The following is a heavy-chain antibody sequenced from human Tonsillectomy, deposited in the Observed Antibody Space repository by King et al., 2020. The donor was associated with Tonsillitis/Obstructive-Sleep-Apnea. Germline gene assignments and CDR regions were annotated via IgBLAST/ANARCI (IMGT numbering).Heavy chain of an antibody. Sequence: VQLVESGAEVKKPGASVTVSCKASGYTFTGYYMHWVRQAPGQGLEWKGWINPNSGGTNYAQKFQGRVTMTRDTSISTAYMELSRRRSDDTAVYYCARDGYCSGGSCNNWFDPWGQGTLVTVSS. CDR3: ARDGYCSGGSCNNWFDP. CDR1: GYTFTGYY. CDR2: INPNSGGT. J-gene: IGHJ5*02. V-gene: IGHV1-2*02. D-gene: IGHD2-15*01.